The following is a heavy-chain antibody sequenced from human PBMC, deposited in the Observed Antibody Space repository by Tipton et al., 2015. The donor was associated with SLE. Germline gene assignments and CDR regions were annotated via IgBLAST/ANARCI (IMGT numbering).Heavy chain of an antibody. CDR1: GYTFTRYD. D-gene: IGHD3-16*01. J-gene: IGHJ4*02. V-gene: IGHV1-18*01. Sequence: QSGAEVKKPGASVKVSCKASGYTFTRYDISWVRQAPGQGLEWMGWISAYNGNTNYAQKLRGRVTLTADTSTSTAHMEMRSLTSDDTAVYYCARDWGGSYYLDYWGQGTLVTVFS. CDR3: ARDWGGSYYLDY. CDR2: ISAYNGNT.